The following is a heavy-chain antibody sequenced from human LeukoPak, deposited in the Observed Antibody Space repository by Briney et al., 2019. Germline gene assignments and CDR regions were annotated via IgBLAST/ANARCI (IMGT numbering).Heavy chain of an antibody. V-gene: IGHV3-30*04. Sequence: GWSLRLSCVGSGFTFRSYAMHGVRRAAGKGGEWVAVISYDGSNKYYADSVKGRFTISRDNSKNTLYLQMNSLRAEDTAVYYCARHKRFDYWGQGTLVTVSS. CDR3: ARHKRFDY. CDR1: GFTFRSYA. CDR2: ISYDGSNK. J-gene: IGHJ4*02.